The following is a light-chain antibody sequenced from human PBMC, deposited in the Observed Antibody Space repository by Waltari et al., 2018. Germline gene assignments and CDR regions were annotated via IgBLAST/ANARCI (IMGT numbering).Light chain of an antibody. CDR1: QTISTY. V-gene: IGKV1-39*01. CDR2: GAS. Sequence: DVVMTQSPTPLSASVGERVTITCRASQTISTYLHWYHQKPGKAPKLLIYGASSLQSGVPSRFSGSGSGREYTLTITNLQPEDYGTYYCQQSYSTLFTFGPGTTVDI. CDR3: QQSYSTLFT. J-gene: IGKJ3*01.